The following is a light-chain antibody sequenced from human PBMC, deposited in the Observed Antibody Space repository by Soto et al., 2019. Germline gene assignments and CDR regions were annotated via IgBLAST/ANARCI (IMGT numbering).Light chain of an antibody. CDR2: GVS. V-gene: IGLV2-14*01. Sequence: QSGLTQPASVSGSPGQSITISCTGTASDIGNYNYVSWYQVHPGKAPKLLIYGVSNRPSGVSNRFSGSKSGNAASLTISGLQAEDEADYYCYSYSAYTTLWVFGGGTKLTVL. CDR3: YSYSAYTTLWV. CDR1: ASDIGNYNY. J-gene: IGLJ3*02.